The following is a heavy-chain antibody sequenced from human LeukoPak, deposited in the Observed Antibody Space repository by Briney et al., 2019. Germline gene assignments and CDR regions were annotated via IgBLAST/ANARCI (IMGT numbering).Heavy chain of an antibody. Sequence: ASVKVSCKASGYTFTSYDINWVRQATGQGLEWMGWVNPNSGHTGFAQKFQGRVSMTTNTSISTAYMEVRSLKSEDTAVYYCARDGGRMTTDDWGQGTLVTVSS. CDR1: GYTFTSYD. CDR3: ARDGGRMTTDD. D-gene: IGHD4-17*01. V-gene: IGHV1-8*01. J-gene: IGHJ4*02. CDR2: VNPNSGHT.